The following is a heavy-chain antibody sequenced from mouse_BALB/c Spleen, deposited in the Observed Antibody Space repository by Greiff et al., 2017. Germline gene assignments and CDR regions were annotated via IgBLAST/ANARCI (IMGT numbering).Heavy chain of an antibody. CDR2: ISDGGSYT. J-gene: IGHJ3*01. V-gene: IGHV5-4*02. CDR1: GFTFSDYY. Sequence: EVMLVESGGGLVKPGGSLKLSCAASGFTFSDYYMYWVRQTPEKRLEWVATISDGGSYTYYPDSVKGRFTISRDNAKNNLYLQMSSLKSEDTAMYYCARENYGNYAFAYWGQGTLVTVSA. CDR3: ARENYGNYAFAY. D-gene: IGHD2-1*01.